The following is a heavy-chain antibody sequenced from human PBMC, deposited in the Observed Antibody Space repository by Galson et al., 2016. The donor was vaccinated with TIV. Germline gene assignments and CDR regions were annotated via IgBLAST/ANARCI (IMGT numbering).Heavy chain of an antibody. CDR3: ARGHYYDRSGYSFDF. CDR2: MSPSNGNT. J-gene: IGHJ4*02. V-gene: IGHV1-8*01. Sequence: SVKVSCKASGYTFTSFDISWIRQAPGQGLEWMGWMSPSNGNTGYAQKFRGRITMTRHPSTTTVYRELSGLTSEDTAVYYCARGHYYDRSGYSFDFWGQGTLVTVSS. CDR1: GYTFTSFD. D-gene: IGHD3-22*01.